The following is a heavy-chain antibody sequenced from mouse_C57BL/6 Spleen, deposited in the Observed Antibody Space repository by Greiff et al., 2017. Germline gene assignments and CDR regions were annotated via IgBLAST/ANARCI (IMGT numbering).Heavy chain of an antibody. J-gene: IGHJ2*01. D-gene: IGHD2-3*01. CDR2: IAPNSGGT. Sequence: QVQLQQSGAELVRPGASVKLSCKASGYTFTSYWMHWVKQRPGRGLEWIGRIAPNSGGTKYNEKFKSKATLTVDKPSSTAYMQLSSLTSEDSAVYYCARYYDGYYFDYWGQGTTLTVSS. CDR3: ARYYDGYYFDY. CDR1: GYTFTSYW. V-gene: IGHV1-72*01.